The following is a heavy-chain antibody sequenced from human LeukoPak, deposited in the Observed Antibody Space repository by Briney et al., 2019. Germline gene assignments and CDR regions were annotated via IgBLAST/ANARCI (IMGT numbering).Heavy chain of an antibody. CDR3: ARVVWGGYRKDY. V-gene: IGHV3-48*01. CDR2: ISSSSRTI. Sequence: GGSLRLSCAASGFTFSTYNMNWVRQAPGKGLEWVSYISSSSRTIYYADSVKSRFTISRDNAKNSLYLQMNSLRAEDTAVYYCARVVWGGYRKDYWGQGTLVTVSS. D-gene: IGHD3-16*02. CDR1: GFTFSTYN. J-gene: IGHJ4*02.